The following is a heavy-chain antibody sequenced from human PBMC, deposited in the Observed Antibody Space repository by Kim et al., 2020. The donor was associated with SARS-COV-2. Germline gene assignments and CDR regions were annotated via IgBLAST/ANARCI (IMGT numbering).Heavy chain of an antibody. J-gene: IGHJ6*03. CDR2: IYYSGST. CDR3: ARVIRYFDWLSPHPPDYYYYYMDV. V-gene: IGHV4-59*01. Sequence: SETLSLTCTVSGGSISSYYWSWIRQPPGKGLEWIGYIYYSGSTNYNPSLKSRVTISVDTSKNQFSLKLSSVTAADTAVYYCARVIRYFDWLSPHPPDYYYYYMDVWGKGTTVTVSS. D-gene: IGHD3-9*01. CDR1: GGSISSYY.